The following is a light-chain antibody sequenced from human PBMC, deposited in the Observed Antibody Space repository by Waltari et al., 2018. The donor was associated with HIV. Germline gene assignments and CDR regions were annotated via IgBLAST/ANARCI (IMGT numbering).Light chain of an antibody. Sequence: QSALTQPASVSGSPGQSLTVSCSASGSALSSSDYVSRFPQPPHKAPKLIIFHVNNRPSGISSRFSASKSGRTASLTISGLQPDDEADYFCCAYTSRGTWVFGGGTRVTVL. CDR3: CAYTSRGTWV. CDR1: GSALSSSDY. CDR2: HVN. V-gene: IGLV2-14*03. J-gene: IGLJ3*02.